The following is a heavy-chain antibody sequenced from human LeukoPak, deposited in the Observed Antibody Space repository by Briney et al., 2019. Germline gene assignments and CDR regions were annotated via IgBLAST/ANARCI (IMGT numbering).Heavy chain of an antibody. CDR1: GGSISGTNW. Sequence: SGTLSLTCGVSGGSISGTNWWSWVRQPPGQGLEWIGEISLAGQTNYNPSLNGRVTMSLDKSSNQLSLHLTSVTAADTATYFVSRESGPFCPFGYWGEGTLVIVSS. J-gene: IGHJ4*02. CDR2: ISLAGQT. V-gene: IGHV4-4*02. CDR3: SRESGPFCPFGY. D-gene: IGHD1-26*01.